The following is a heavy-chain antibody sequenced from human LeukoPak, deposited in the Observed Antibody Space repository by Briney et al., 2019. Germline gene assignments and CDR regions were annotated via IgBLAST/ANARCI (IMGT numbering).Heavy chain of an antibody. D-gene: IGHD1-26*01. CDR2: ISTTGSTF. V-gene: IGHV3-11*01. J-gene: IGHJ4*02. Sequence: RPGGSLRLSCAASKFTFSDYYVSWIHQAPGKGLEWVSYISTTGSTFQYADSVKGRFTISRDNAKNSLYLQMNSLRPDDTAVYYCARVFTSGSPFDYWGQGTLVTVSS. CDR3: ARVFTSGSPFDY. CDR1: KFTFSDYY.